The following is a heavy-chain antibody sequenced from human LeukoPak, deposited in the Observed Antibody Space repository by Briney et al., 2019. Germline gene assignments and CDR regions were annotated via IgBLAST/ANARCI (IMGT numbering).Heavy chain of an antibody. V-gene: IGHV3-43*01. CDR1: GLTFDDYS. CDR3: AKDPRSRRVWGRTEYYMDV. CDR2: ISWDGGST. D-gene: IGHD3-16*01. Sequence: GGSLRLSCVASGLTFDDYSMHWVRQAPGKGLEWVSLISWDGGSTYYADSVKGRFTISRDNSKNSLYLQMNSLRTEDTALYYCAKDPRSRRVWGRTEYYMDVWGKGTTVTVSS. J-gene: IGHJ6*03.